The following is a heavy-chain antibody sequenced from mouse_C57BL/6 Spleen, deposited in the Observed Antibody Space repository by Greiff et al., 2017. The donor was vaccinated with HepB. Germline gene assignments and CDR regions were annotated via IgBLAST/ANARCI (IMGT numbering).Heavy chain of an antibody. CDR1: GYTFTSYW. CDR3: AIYYASSWAY. J-gene: IGHJ3*01. Sequence: QVQLQQSGAELVMPGASVKLSCKASGYTFTSYWMHWVKQRPGQGLEWIGEIDPSDSYTNYNQKFKGKSTLTVDKSSSTAYMQLSSLTSEDSAVYYCAIYYASSWAYWGQGTLVTVSA. V-gene: IGHV1-69*01. D-gene: IGHD1-1*01. CDR2: IDPSDSYT.